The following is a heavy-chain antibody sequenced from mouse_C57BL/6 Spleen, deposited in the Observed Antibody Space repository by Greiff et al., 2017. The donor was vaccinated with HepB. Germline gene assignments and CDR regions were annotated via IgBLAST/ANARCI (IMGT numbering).Heavy chain of an antibody. D-gene: IGHD1-1*01. J-gene: IGHJ2*01. CDR2: IDPENGDT. CDR1: GFNIKDDY. Sequence: EVQLQQSGAELVRPGASVKLSCTASGFNIKDDYMHWVKQRPEQGLEWIGWIDPENGDTEYASKFQGKATITADTSSNTAYLQLSRLTSEDTAIYYCTTITTVVATRAFDYWGQGTTLTVSS. V-gene: IGHV14-4*01. CDR3: TTITTVVATRAFDY.